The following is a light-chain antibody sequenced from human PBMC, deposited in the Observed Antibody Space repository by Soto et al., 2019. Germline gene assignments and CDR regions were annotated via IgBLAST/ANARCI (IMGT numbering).Light chain of an antibody. V-gene: IGLV1-40*01. J-gene: IGLJ2*01. CDR2: GNV. CDR3: QSYDSGPIVI. Sequence: QSVLTQPPSVSGAPGQRVTISCTGSSSNIGADFDVHWYQQLPGTAPKLLIYGNVYRPSGVPDRFSGSKSDTSASLATTGLQAEDEADYYCQSYDSGPIVIFGGGTKVTVL. CDR1: SSNIGADFD.